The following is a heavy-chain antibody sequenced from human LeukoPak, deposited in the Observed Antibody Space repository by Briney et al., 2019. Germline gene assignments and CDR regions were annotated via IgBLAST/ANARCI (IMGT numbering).Heavy chain of an antibody. J-gene: IGHJ4*02. Sequence: GASVTVSCTASGYTFTGYYMHWVRQAPGQGLAWMGWVNPNSGGTNYAQKFQGRVTMTRDTSISTAYMELSRLRSDDTAVYYCARSGSGYYYPPYDYWGQGTLVTVSS. CDR3: ARSGSGYYYPPYDY. CDR1: GYTFTGYY. V-gene: IGHV1-2*02. CDR2: VNPNSGGT. D-gene: IGHD3-22*01.